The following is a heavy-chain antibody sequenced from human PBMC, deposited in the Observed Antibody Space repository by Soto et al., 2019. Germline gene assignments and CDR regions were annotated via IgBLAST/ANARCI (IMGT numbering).Heavy chain of an antibody. Sequence: QLQLQESGPGLVKPSETLSLTCTVSGGSISSSSYYWGWIRQPPGKGLEWIGSIYYSGSTYYNPSIKSRVTISVDTSNNQFALKLSSVTAADTAVYYCARGLRYFDWLLNNWFDPWGQGTLVTVSS. CDR3: ARGLRYFDWLLNNWFDP. J-gene: IGHJ5*02. D-gene: IGHD3-9*01. V-gene: IGHV4-39*01. CDR2: IYYSGST. CDR1: GGSISSSSYY.